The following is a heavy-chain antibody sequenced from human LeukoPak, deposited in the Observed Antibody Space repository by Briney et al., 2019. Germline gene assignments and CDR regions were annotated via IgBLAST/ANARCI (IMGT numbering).Heavy chain of an antibody. Sequence: SETLSLTCTVSGGSISSYYWSWVRQPPGKGLEWIGFVYYTGSTNYSPSLKSRVTIPVDPPKNQFSLKLRSVTAADTAVYYCARISSSNWYNERGAFDVWGQGTMVTVSS. J-gene: IGHJ3*01. CDR3: ARISSSNWYNERGAFDV. CDR1: GGSISSYY. D-gene: IGHD6-13*01. CDR2: VYYTGST. V-gene: IGHV4-59*01.